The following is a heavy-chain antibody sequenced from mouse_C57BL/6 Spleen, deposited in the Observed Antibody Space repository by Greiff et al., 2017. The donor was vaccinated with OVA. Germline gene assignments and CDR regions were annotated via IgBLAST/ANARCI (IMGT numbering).Heavy chain of an antibody. D-gene: IGHD1-3*01. J-gene: IGHJ3*01. CDR3: ARSRGKGVGY. Sequence: QVQLQQPGAELVRPGSSVKLSCKASGYTFTSYWMDWVKQRPGQGLEWIGNIYPSDSETHYNQKFKDKATLTVDKSSSTAYMQLSSLTSEGSAVYYCARSRGKGVGYWGQGTLVTVAA. CDR1: GYTFTSYW. V-gene: IGHV1-61*01. CDR2: IYPSDSET.